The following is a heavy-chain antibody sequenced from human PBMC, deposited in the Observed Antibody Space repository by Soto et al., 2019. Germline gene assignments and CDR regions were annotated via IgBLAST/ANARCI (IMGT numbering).Heavy chain of an antibody. CDR1: GDTFDTYT. CDR3: AGGDGGADAFDL. D-gene: IGHD3-16*01. J-gene: IGHJ3*01. Sequence: QVQLVQSGTEVRKPGSSVNVSCQASGDTFDTYTFSWVRQAPGQGLQWMGEIIPMFRTTNYAPRFQGRLTLTANDSTRIVYMELNSLTFEDTAVFYSAGGDGGADAFDLWGQGTMIAVSS. CDR2: IIPMFRTT. V-gene: IGHV1-69*12.